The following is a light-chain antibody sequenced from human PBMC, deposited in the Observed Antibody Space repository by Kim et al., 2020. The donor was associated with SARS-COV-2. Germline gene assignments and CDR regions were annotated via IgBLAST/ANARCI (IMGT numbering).Light chain of an antibody. J-gene: IGLJ2*01. CDR2: RDD. CDR1: SNNVGNQG. CDR3: TSWDTSLSAWL. Sequence: RQTATVTCMGSSNNVGNQGAAWRRQHQGPPPKLLFYRDDRRASGTSERFSASRSGNTASLTIIGLQPEDEADYYCTSWDTSLSAWLFGGGTQLTVL. V-gene: IGLV10-54*04.